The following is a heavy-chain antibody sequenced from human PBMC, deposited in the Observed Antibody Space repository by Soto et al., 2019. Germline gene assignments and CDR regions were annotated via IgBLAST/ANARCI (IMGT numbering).Heavy chain of an antibody. D-gene: IGHD2-2*01. CDR1: GYTFTGYY. CDR3: ARAGSRGYQLKNWFDP. Sequence: GASVKVSCKASGYTFTGYYMHWVRQAPGRGLEWMGWINPNSGGTNYAQKFQGRVTMTRDTSISTAYMELSRLRSDDTAVYYCARAGSRGYQLKNWFDPWGQGTLVTVSS. V-gene: IGHV1-2*02. CDR2: INPNSGGT. J-gene: IGHJ5*02.